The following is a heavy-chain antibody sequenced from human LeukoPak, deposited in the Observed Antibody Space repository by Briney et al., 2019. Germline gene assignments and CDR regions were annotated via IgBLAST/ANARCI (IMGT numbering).Heavy chain of an antibody. CDR3: ARGDDFSGDH. Sequence: GGSLRLSCAATGFTFRNFWMTWVRQAPGRGLEWVANIHPEGNEKYHVESVKGRFTISRDNAKNSLFLQMNGLRVEDTAVYYCARGDDFSGDHWGQGALVTVSS. V-gene: IGHV3-7*04. CDR2: IHPEGNEK. J-gene: IGHJ4*02. D-gene: IGHD1-1*01. CDR1: GFTFRNFW.